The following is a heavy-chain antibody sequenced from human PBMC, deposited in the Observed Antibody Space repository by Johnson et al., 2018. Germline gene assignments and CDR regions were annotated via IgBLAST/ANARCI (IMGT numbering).Heavy chain of an antibody. Sequence: VQLQESGPGLVKPSETLSLTCTVSGGSISSYYWSWIRQPPGKGLEWIGYIYYSGSTNYNPSLKSRVTISVDTSKNQFSLKLSSVTAADTAVYYCARDSNSGPFYYYYYMDGWGKGTTVTVSS. CDR2: IYYSGST. CDR3: ARDSNSGPFYYYYYMDG. V-gene: IGHV4-59*01. CDR1: GGSISSYY. D-gene: IGHD3-10*01. J-gene: IGHJ6*03.